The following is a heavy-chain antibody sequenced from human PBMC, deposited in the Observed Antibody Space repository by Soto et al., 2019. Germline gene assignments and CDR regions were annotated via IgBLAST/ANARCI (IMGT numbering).Heavy chain of an antibody. V-gene: IGHV3-15*05. D-gene: IGHD1-26*01. CDR2: IKSKTDGATT. J-gene: IGHJ4*02. CDR1: GFTFTDAL. Sequence: GGSLRLSCAAPGFTFTDALKSWVRQAPWKGLEWIGRIKSKTDGATTDYAGPVKGRFTISRDDSKKTLFVQMNGLKTEDTAVYYCTTIIPKGKWELGHWGQGTLVTVSS. CDR3: TTIIPKGKWELGH.